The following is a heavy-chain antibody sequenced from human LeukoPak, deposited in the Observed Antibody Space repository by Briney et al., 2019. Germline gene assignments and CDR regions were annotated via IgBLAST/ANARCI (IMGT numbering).Heavy chain of an antibody. CDR3: ARDYSNYFDY. CDR2: IYYSGST. CDR1: GGSISSGGYY. V-gene: IGHV4-61*08. J-gene: IGHJ4*02. Sequence: TSETLPLTCTVSGGSISSGGYYWSWIRQPPGKGLGWIGYIYYSGSTNYNPSLKSRVTISVDTSKNQFSLKLSSVTAADTAVYYCARDYSNYFDYWGQGTLVTVSS. D-gene: IGHD4-11*01.